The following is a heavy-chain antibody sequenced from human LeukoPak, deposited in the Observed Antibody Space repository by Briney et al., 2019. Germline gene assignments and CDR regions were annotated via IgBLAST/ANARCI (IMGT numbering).Heavy chain of an antibody. Sequence: GGSLRLSCSASGFTYTDYSMSWVRQVPGKGLEWVSGLGRTGEYKYYADSVKGRFTISRDNSKNTLYLQMNSLRAEDTAVYYCARDVPAYYDILTGYSQGGYFDYWGQGTLVTVSS. D-gene: IGHD3-9*01. CDR1: GFTYTDYS. CDR2: LGRTGEYK. J-gene: IGHJ4*02. CDR3: ARDVPAYYDILTGYSQGGYFDY. V-gene: IGHV3-23*01.